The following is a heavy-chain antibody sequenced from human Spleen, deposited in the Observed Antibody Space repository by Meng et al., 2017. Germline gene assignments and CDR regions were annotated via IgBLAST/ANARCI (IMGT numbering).Heavy chain of an antibody. D-gene: IGHD3-3*01. V-gene: IGHV3-30*15. CDR1: GFTFSDYY. Sequence: GGSLRLSCAASGFTFSDYYMSWIRQAPGKGLEWVAVISYDGSNKYYADSVKGRFTISRDNSKNTLYLQMSSLRAEDTAVYYCARDGMYYDFWSGYYGQNWFDPWGQGTLVTVSS. J-gene: IGHJ5*02. CDR2: ISYDGSNK. CDR3: ARDGMYYDFWSGYYGQNWFDP.